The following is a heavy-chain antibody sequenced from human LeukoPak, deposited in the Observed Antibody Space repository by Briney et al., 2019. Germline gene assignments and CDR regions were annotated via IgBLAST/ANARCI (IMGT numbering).Heavy chain of an antibody. CDR2: IYHSGST. CDR1: GDSISSGNNC. CDR3: ASVRGRSGMDV. V-gene: IGHV4-31*03. Sequence: SQTLSLTCTVSGDSISSGNNCWSWIRQHPGKGLEWIGYIYHSGSTYYNPPLKSRVTISLDTSKEQFSLKLTSITAADTAVYYCASVRGRSGMDVWGPGTTVTVSS. J-gene: IGHJ6*02.